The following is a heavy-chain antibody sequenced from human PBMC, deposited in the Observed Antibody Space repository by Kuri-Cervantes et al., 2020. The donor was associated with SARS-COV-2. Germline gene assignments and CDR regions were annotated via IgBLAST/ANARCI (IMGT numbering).Heavy chain of an antibody. Sequence: ASVKVSCKASGYTFTSYGISWVRQAPGQGLEWMGWISTYNGNTNYAQKLQGRVTMTTDTSTSTAYMELRSLRSDDTAVYYCARNVKYRQPYYYMDVWGKGTTVTVSS. J-gene: IGHJ6*03. D-gene: IGHD6-6*01. CDR3: ARNVKYRQPYYYMDV. CDR2: ISTYNGNT. V-gene: IGHV1-18*01. CDR1: GYTFTSYG.